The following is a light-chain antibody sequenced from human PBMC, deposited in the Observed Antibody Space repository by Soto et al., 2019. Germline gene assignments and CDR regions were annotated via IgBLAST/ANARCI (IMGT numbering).Light chain of an antibody. J-gene: IGKJ1*01. CDR2: GAS. V-gene: IGKV3-15*01. CDR3: QQYNNWPPWT. CDR1: QSVSSN. Sequence: EIVMTQSPATLSVSPGERATLSCRASQSVSSNLAWYQQKPGQAPRLLIYGASTRATGIPARFSGSGSGTEVTLTIISRLYEDFAVYYCQQYNNWPPWTFGQGTKVEIK.